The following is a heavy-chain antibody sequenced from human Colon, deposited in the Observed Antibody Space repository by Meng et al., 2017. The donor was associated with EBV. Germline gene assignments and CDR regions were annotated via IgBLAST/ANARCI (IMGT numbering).Heavy chain of an antibody. J-gene: IGHJ4*02. Sequence: LQQWCGVRLKPSEIPCLTCAGSGGSFSGYYWSWIRQAPGKGLEWIGEINHSGSTKFNPSLESRVSIAVDTSENQVSLKLTSVTAADTAVYYCARRTTVNLRSFDSWGQGTLVTVSS. D-gene: IGHD4-17*01. V-gene: IGHV4-34*01. CDR2: INHSGST. CDR1: GGSFSGYY. CDR3: ARRTTVNLRSFDS.